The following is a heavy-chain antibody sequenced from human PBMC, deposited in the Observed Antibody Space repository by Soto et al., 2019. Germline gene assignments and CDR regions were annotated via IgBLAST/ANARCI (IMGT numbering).Heavy chain of an antibody. Sequence: GASVKVSCKASGYTFTSYGISWVRQAPGQGLEWMGWISAYNGNTNYAQKLQGRVTMTTDASTSTAYMELRSLRSDDTAVYFCATVWTMVEFDSWGQGTLVTVS. D-gene: IGHD3-10*01. J-gene: IGHJ4*02. CDR1: GYTFTSYG. CDR3: ATVWTMVEFDS. V-gene: IGHV1-18*01. CDR2: ISAYNGNT.